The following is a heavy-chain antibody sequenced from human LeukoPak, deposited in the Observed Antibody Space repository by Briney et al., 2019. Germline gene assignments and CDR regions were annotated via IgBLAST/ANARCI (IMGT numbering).Heavy chain of an antibody. V-gene: IGHV3-23*01. CDR2: ISGSGGTT. D-gene: IGHD4-17*01. CDR1: GFTFSNYA. Sequence: GGSLRLSCVASGFTFSNYAMSWVRQAPGKGLEWVSGISGSGGTTYYADSVKGRFTISRDNSKNTLYLQMNSLRAEDTAVYYCASKLYGDARTFDYWGQGTLVTVSS. J-gene: IGHJ4*02. CDR3: ASKLYGDARTFDY.